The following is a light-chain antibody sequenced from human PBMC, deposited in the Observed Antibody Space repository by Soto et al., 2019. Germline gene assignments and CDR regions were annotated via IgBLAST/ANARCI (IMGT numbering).Light chain of an antibody. CDR1: SSDVGGYNY. Sequence: QSVLTQPASVSGSPGQSITISCTGTSSDVGGYNYVSWYQQHPGKAPKLMIYEVTTRPSGVSTLFSGSKSGNTASLTISGLQAEDEADYHCSSYSSSGTLFVFGTGTKVTVL. CDR2: EVT. J-gene: IGLJ1*01. CDR3: SSYSSSGTLFV. V-gene: IGLV2-14*01.